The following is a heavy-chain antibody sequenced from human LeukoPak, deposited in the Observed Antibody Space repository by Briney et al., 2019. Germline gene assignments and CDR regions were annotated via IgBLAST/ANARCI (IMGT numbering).Heavy chain of an antibody. V-gene: IGHV4-59*01. J-gene: IGHJ4*02. CDR2: IYNSVST. D-gene: IGHD5-18*01. Sequence: SETLSLTCTVSGGSISSYSWSWIRQPPGKGLGWIGYIYNSVSTNYNPSLKSRVTISVDTSKNQFSLKLSSVTAADTAVYYCARGYSYFDYWGQGTLVTVSS. CDR3: ARGYSYFDY. CDR1: GGSISSYS.